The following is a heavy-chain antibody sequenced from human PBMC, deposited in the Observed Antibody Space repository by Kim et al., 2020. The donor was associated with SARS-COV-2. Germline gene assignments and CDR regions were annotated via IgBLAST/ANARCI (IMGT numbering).Heavy chain of an antibody. D-gene: IGHD3-10*01. CDR2: IKSKTDGGTT. CDR3: TTGGITMVRGVIITSGFQGP. Sequence: GGSLRLSCAASGFTFSNAWMSWVRQAPGKGLEWVGRIKSKTDGGTTDYAAPVKGRFTISRDDSKNTLYLQMNSLKTEDTAVYYCTTGGITMVRGVIITSGFQGPWGQGTLVTVSS. V-gene: IGHV3-15*01. CDR1: GFTFSNAW. J-gene: IGHJ5*02.